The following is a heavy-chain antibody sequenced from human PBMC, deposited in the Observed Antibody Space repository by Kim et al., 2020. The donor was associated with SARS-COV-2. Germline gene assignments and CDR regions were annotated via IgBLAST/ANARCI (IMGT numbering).Heavy chain of an antibody. CDR1: GFTFSSYA. J-gene: IGHJ4*02. CDR2: IYSDGSGT. Sequence: GGSLRLSCAASGFTFSSYAMSWVRQAPGKGLEWVSIIYSDGSGTHYADSVKGLFTISRDNSKNMLYLQMNGLRAEDTAVYYCAKAVGSGSYCFDYWGQG. D-gene: IGHD3-10*01. CDR3: AKAVGSGSYCFDY. V-gene: IGHV3-23*03.